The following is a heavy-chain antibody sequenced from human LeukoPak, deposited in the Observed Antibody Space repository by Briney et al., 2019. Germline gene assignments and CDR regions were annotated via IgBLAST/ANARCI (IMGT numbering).Heavy chain of an antibody. J-gene: IGHJ4*02. D-gene: IGHD1/OR15-1a*01. CDR3: ARSIIGTRSKFDY. Sequence: SETLSLTCTVSSGSISNSYWTWIRQPPGKGLEWIGHFSHSGSTNYNPSLNSRVTISVDTSKNQFFLKLSSVTAADTAVYSCARSIIGTRSKFDYWGQGTLVTVSS. V-gene: IGHV4-59*08. CDR1: SGSISNSY. CDR2: FSHSGST.